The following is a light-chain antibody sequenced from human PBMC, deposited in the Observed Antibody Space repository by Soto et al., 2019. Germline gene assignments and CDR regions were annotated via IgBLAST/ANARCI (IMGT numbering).Light chain of an antibody. CDR2: DTN. CDR3: AAWDDSLNGPV. J-gene: IGLJ2*01. V-gene: IGLV1-44*01. CDR1: SSNIGLND. Sequence: QAVVTQPPSASETPGQRVTLSCSGSSSNIGLNDVHWYRQLSGTAPQILIYDTNQQATGVPDRFSGSRSGTSASLAIHGLQSEDEADYHCAAWDDSLNGPVFGGGTKVTVL.